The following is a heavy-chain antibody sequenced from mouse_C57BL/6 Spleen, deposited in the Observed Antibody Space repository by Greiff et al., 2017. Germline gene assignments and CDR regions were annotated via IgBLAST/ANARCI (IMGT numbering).Heavy chain of an antibody. CDR3: ARALDGYYAMDY. V-gene: IGHV1-76*01. CDR2: IYPGSGNT. Sequence: VQLQQSGAELVRPGASVKLSCKASGYTFTDYYINWVKQRPGQGLEWIARIYPGSGNTYYNEKFKGKATLTAEKSSSTAYMQLSSLTSEDSAVYFCARALDGYYAMDYWGQGTSVTVSS. J-gene: IGHJ4*01. D-gene: IGHD2-3*01. CDR1: GYTFTDYY.